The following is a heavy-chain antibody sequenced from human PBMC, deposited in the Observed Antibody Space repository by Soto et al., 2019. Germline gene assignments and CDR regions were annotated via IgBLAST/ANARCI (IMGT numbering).Heavy chain of an antibody. J-gene: IGHJ3*01. D-gene: IGHD3-22*01. V-gene: IGHV1-69*13. CDR1: GGTFSSYA. Sequence: AASVKVSCKASGGTFSSYATSWVRQAPGQGLEWMGGIIPIFGTANYAQKFQGRVTITADESTSTAYMELSSLRSEDTAVYYCARGRRVVVIPFDVWGQGTMITV. CDR2: IIPIFGTA. CDR3: ARGRRVVVIPFDV.